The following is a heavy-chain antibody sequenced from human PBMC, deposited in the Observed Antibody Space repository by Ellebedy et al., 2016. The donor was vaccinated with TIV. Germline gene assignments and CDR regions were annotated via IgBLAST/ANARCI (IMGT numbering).Heavy chain of an antibody. J-gene: IGHJ4*02. CDR1: GFTFSGHG. V-gene: IGHV3-30*03. Sequence: GESLKISXAASGFTFSGHGMHWVRQAPGKGLEWVAVISKDGGYQSYADSVKGRFTISRDNSKSTLYLQMNSLRPEDTAVYYCARELHIAGDYWGQGTLVTVSS. CDR2: ISKDGGYQ. D-gene: IGHD2-21*01. CDR3: ARELHIAGDY.